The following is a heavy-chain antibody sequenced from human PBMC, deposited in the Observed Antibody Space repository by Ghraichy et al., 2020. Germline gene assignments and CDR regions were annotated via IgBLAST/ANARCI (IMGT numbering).Heavy chain of an antibody. CDR1: GTSLSGYY. D-gene: IGHD6-19*01. J-gene: IGHJ6*02. CDR3: ARWCRSIYSNGWYHRHYFHGMDV. CDR2: INESDRA. V-gene: IGHV4-34*01. Sequence: SETLSLTCAVYGTSLSGYYWSWIRQSPGKGLEYIGEINESDRANYNPSLKSRVTILVDTSMNQFSLKLTSVTAAYTAVYYCARWCRSIYSNGWYHRHYFHGMDVWGQGTTVIVSS.